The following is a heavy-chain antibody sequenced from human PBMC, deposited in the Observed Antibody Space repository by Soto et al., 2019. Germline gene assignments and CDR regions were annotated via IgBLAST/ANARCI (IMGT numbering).Heavy chain of an antibody. CDR3: ASNPYYDILTGPSGYGMDV. D-gene: IGHD3-9*01. Sequence: ESLKISCKGSGYSFTSYWINWVRQMPGKGLEWMGRIDPSDSYTNYSPSFQGHVTISADKSISTAYLQWSSLKASDTAMYYCASNPYYDILTGPSGYGMDVWGQGTTVTVSS. CDR1: GYSFTSYW. V-gene: IGHV5-10-1*01. J-gene: IGHJ6*02. CDR2: IDPSDSYT.